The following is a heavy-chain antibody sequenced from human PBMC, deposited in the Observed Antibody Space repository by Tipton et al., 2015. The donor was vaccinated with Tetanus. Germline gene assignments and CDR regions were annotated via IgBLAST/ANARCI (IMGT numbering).Heavy chain of an antibody. CDR3: ARRSYCSSSRCFDAFDL. D-gene: IGHD2-2*01. V-gene: IGHV4-59*01. J-gene: IGHJ3*01. CDR2: VYYNGNT. Sequence: TLSLTCTVSGGSISGSYWNWIRQPPGKGLEWIGYVYYNGNTHYNPSLKSRVTISVDTSKNQISLKLSSVTAADTAVYYCARRSYCSSSRCFDAFDLWGQGTMVTVSS. CDR1: GGSISGSY.